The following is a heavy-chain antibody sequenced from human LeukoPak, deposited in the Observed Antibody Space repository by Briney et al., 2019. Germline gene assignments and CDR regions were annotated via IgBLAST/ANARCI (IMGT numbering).Heavy chain of an antibody. D-gene: IGHD2-2*02. CDR2: ISSSGSTI. CDR3: ARSTLYCSSTSCYTPGHFDL. CDR1: GLTFSDYY. V-gene: IGHV3-11*01. Sequence: PGGSLRLSCPASGLTFSDYYMSWIRQAPGKGLERFSYISSSGSTIYYADSVKGRFTISRDNAKNSLYLQMDSLRAEDTAVYYCARSTLYCSSTSCYTPGHFDLWGRGTLVTVSP. J-gene: IGHJ2*01.